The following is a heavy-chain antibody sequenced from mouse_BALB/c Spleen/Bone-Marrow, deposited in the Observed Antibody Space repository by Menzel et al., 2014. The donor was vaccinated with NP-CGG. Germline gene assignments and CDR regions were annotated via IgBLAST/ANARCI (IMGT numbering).Heavy chain of an antibody. Sequence: EVKLMESGGGLVQPGGSLKLSCAASGFTFSSYGMSWVRQTPDKRLELVATINNNDGNTYYPDSVKGRFTISRDNAKNALYLQMSSLKSEDTAMYYCARDNYGSRFDYWGQGTTLTVSS. CDR3: ARDNYGSRFDY. D-gene: IGHD1-1*01. CDR1: GFTFSSYG. J-gene: IGHJ2*01. V-gene: IGHV5-6-3*01. CDR2: INNNDGNT.